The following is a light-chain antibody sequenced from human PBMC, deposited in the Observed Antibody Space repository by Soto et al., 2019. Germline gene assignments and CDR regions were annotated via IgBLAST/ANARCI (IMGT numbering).Light chain of an antibody. V-gene: IGLV4-69*01. CDR1: SGHSDYA. J-gene: IGLJ2*01. CDR3: QTWGAGPVV. Sequence: VVTQSPSASASLGASVMLTCTLSSGHSDYAIAWHQQQPGKGPRFLMKLKSDGRHTKGDGIPDRFSGSSSGAERYLTISSLQSEDEADYYCQTWGAGPVVFGGGTKLTVL. CDR2: LKSDGRH.